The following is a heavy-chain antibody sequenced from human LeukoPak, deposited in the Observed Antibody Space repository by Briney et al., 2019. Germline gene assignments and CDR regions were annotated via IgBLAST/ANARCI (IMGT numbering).Heavy chain of an antibody. CDR3: AKDLGWIQLWFDY. J-gene: IGHJ4*02. Sequence: SETLSLTCTVSGGSINTPNYYWGWIRQTPGQGLEWIGNIFYSGGTYYSPSLPSRVTIDLDTSRNQFSLRLNSVTAADTAVYYCAKDLGWIQLWFDYRGQGTRVTVSS. CDR2: IFYSGGT. CDR1: GGSINTPNYY. D-gene: IGHD5-18*01. V-gene: IGHV4-39*07.